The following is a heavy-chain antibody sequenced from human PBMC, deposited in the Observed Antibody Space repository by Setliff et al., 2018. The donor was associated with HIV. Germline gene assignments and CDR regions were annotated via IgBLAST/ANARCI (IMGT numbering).Heavy chain of an antibody. CDR3: AKTLPTFSTYNWYFDL. J-gene: IGHJ2*01. D-gene: IGHD3-16*01. Sequence: GGSLRLSCAASGFTFSSYAMSWVRQAPGKGLEWVSAISPSGGRTFYADSVKGRFTISRDNSKNTLYMEMSRLRAEDTAVYYCAKTLPTFSTYNWYFDLWGRGTLVTVSS. V-gene: IGHV3-23*01. CDR1: GFTFSSYA. CDR2: ISPSGGRT.